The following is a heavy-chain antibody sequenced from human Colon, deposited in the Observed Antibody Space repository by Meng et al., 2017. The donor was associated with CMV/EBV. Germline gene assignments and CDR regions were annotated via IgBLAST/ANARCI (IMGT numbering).Heavy chain of an antibody. D-gene: IGHD3-22*01. CDR1: GFTFSDYY. V-gene: IGHV3-11*01. Sequence: GESLKISCATSGFTFSDYYMIWIRQAPGKGLEWVSYISSSGSTTYHADSVKGRFTISRDNAKNSLYLQMNSLRADDTAVYYCAKLGNYHDTSGYTIWGQGTPVTVSS. J-gene: IGHJ4*02. CDR3: AKLGNYHDTSGYTI. CDR2: ISSSGSTT.